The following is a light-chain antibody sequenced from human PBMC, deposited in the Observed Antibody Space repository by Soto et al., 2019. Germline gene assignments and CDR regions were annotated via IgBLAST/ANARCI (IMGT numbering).Light chain of an antibody. CDR1: SSDVGGYDF. J-gene: IGLJ3*02. CDR2: EVS. CDR3: SSYAGSNNLV. Sequence: QSVLTQPPSASGSPGQSVTISCTGTSSDVGGYDFVSWYQHHPGKAPKLMIYEVSKRPSGVPDRFSGSKSANTASLTVSGLQAEDEADYDCSSYAGSNNLVFGGGTKLTVL. V-gene: IGLV2-8*01.